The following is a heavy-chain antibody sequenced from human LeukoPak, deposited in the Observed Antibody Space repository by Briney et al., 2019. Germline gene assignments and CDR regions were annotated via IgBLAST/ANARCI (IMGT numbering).Heavy chain of an antibody. CDR1: GGSISSAGYS. CDR2: IYLSGGT. V-gene: IGHV4-30-2*01. Sequence: SQTLSLTCAVSGGSISSAGYSWSWIRQPPGKGLEWIGYIYLSGGTYYNPSLKSRVTISIDTSKNQFSLKLSSVTAADTAVYYCARGGAAAGTKFDYWGQGTLVTVSS. D-gene: IGHD6-13*01. J-gene: IGHJ4*02. CDR3: ARGGAAAGTKFDY.